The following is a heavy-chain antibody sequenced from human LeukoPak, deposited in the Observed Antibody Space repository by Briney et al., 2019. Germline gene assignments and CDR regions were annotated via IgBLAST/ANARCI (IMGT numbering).Heavy chain of an antibody. J-gene: IGHJ5*02. V-gene: IGHV4-30-4*08. CDR2: IYYSGST. CDR1: GGSISSGDYY. Sequence: PSETLSLTCTVSGGSISSGDYYWSWIRQPPGRGLEWIGYIYYSGSTYYNPSLKSRVTISVDTSKNQFSLKLSSVTAADTAVYYCARHNYCSSTSCYSPWGQGTLVTVSS. D-gene: IGHD2-2*01. CDR3: ARHNYCSSTSCYSP.